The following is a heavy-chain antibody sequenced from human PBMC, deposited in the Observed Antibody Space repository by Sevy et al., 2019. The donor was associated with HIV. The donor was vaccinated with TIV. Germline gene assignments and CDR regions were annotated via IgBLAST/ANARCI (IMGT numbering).Heavy chain of an antibody. CDR2: IKQDGSEK. V-gene: IGHV3-7*01. J-gene: IGHJ3*02. Sequence: WGSLRLSCAASGFTFSSYWMSWVHQAPGKGLEWVANIKQDGSEKYYVDSVKGRFTISRDNAKNSLYLQMNSLRAEDTAVYYCARDAGAAAGVHDAFDIWGQGTMVTVSS. CDR1: GFTFSSYW. D-gene: IGHD6-13*01. CDR3: ARDAGAAAGVHDAFDI.